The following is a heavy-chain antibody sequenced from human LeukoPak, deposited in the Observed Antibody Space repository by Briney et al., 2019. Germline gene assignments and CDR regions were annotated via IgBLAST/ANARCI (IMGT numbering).Heavy chain of an antibody. CDR1: GGSISSHY. Sequence: SETLSLTCTVSGGSISSHYWSWIRQPPGKGLEWIGYIYYSGSTNYNPSLKSRVTISVDTSKSQFSLKLSSVTAADTAVYYCARIAGYSSSWYGGGWFDPWGQGTLVTVSS. CDR2: IYYSGST. J-gene: IGHJ5*02. V-gene: IGHV4-59*11. CDR3: ARIAGYSSSWYGGGWFDP. D-gene: IGHD6-13*01.